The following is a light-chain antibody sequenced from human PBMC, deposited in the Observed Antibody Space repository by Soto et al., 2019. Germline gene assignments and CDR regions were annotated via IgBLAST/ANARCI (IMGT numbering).Light chain of an antibody. CDR3: QQYGGSPYT. CDR1: QTVSSN. CDR2: GAS. J-gene: IGKJ2*01. Sequence: IVLTQSPGTLSLSPGERATLSCRASQTVSSNLAWYQQKPGQAPRLLIYGASSRATGIPDRFSGSVSGTDFTLTISRLEPEDFAVYYCQQYGGSPYTFGQGTKLEIK. V-gene: IGKV3-20*01.